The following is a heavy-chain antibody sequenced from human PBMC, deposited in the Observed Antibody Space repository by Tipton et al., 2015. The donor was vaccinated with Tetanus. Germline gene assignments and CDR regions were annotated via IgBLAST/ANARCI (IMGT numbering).Heavy chain of an antibody. CDR3: ARERMEAFYYHGLDV. D-gene: IGHD3-3*01. V-gene: IGHV4-59*01. J-gene: IGHJ6*02. CDR2: IYQNGDA. CDR1: GGSISSFY. Sequence: GSLRLSCTVSGGSISSFYWYWIRQPPGKGLEWIAYIYQNGDANYNPSLQSRVTISVDTSKNQFSLQLAFVTAADTAIYYCARERMEAFYYHGLDVGGPGTTVTVSS.